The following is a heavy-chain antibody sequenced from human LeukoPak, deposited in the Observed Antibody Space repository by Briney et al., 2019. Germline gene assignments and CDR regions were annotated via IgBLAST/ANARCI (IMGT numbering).Heavy chain of an antibody. CDR3: ARGDHVRIYAESSFDI. D-gene: IGHD5/OR15-5a*01. Sequence: ASVKVSCKASGYTFTSYDINWVRQAPGQGLEWMGIINPSGGNTNYAQKFQGRVTMTRDTSTSTVYMELSSLRSEDTAVYYCARGDHVRIYAESSFDIWGQGTMVTVSS. V-gene: IGHV1-46*01. CDR1: GYTFTSYD. CDR2: INPSGGNT. J-gene: IGHJ3*02.